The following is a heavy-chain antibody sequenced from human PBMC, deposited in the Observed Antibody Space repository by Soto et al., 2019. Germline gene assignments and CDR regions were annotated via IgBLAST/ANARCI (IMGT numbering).Heavy chain of an antibody. Sequence: PGESLKISCKGSGYSFTSYWIGWVRQMPGKGLEWMGIIYPGDSDTRYSPSFQGQVTISADKSISTAYLQWSSLKASDTAMYYCARLMVRGVSAWSDYYYYGMDVWGQGTTVTVSS. CDR2: IYPGDSDT. CDR1: GYSFTSYW. J-gene: IGHJ6*02. D-gene: IGHD3-10*01. CDR3: ARLMVRGVSAWSDYYYYGMDV. V-gene: IGHV5-51*01.